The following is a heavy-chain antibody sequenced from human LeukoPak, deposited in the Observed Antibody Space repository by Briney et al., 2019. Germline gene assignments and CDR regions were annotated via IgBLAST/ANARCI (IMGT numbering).Heavy chain of an antibody. V-gene: IGHV3-53*01. CDR3: ARGLAVAGYYYGMDV. CDR2: IYSGGST. J-gene: IGHJ6*02. D-gene: IGHD6-19*01. Sequence: GGSLRLSCAASGFTVSSNYMSWVRQAPGKGLQWVSVIYSGGSTYYADSVKGRFTISRDNFKNTLYLQMNSLRAEDTAVYYCARGLAVAGYYYGMDVWGQGTTVTVSS. CDR1: GFTVSSNY.